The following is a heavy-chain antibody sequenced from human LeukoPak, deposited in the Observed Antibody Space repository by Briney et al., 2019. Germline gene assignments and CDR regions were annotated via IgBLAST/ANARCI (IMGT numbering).Heavy chain of an antibody. CDR2: IDQSGST. CDR1: GGSFSGYY. V-gene: IGHV4-34*01. CDR3: AKLFGGRAMDV. J-gene: IGHJ6*03. Sequence: PSETLSLTCAVYGGSFSGYYWSWSRQSAGKGLEWIGEIDQSGSTNYNPSLKSRVTISIDTSKNQFSLKLSSVTAADTAVYYCAKLFGGRAMDVWGKGTTVTVSS. D-gene: IGHD2-15*01.